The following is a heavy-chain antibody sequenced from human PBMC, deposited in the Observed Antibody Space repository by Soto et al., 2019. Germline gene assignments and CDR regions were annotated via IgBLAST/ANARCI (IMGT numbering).Heavy chain of an antibody. V-gene: IGHV1-69*02. CDR3: ATQTDVRAGLTY. D-gene: IGHD3-16*01. CDR2: IIPILGIA. Sequence: SVKVSCKASGGTFSSYTISWVRQAPGQGLEWMGRIIPILGIANYAQRFQGRVTITADKSTSTAYMELSSLRSEDTAVYYCATQTDVRAGLTYWGQGTLVTVSS. J-gene: IGHJ4*02. CDR1: GGTFSSYT.